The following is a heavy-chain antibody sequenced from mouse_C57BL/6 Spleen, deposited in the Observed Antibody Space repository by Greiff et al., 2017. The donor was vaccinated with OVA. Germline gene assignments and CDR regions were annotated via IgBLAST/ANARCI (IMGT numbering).Heavy chain of an antibody. D-gene: IGHD2-4*01. CDR3: AREGIYYDYDEAWFAY. CDR1: GYAFSSYW. Sequence: QVQLQQSGAELVKPGASVKISCKASGYAFSSYWMNWVKQRPGKGLEWIGQIYPGDGDTNYNGKFKGKATLTADKSSSTAYMQLSSLTSEDSAVYFCAREGIYYDYDEAWFAYWGQGTLVTVSA. J-gene: IGHJ3*01. V-gene: IGHV1-80*01. CDR2: IYPGDGDT.